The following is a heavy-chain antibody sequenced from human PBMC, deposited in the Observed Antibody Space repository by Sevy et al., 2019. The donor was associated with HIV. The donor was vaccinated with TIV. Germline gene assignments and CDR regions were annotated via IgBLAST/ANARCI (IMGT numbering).Heavy chain of an antibody. CDR2: ISAYNGNT. J-gene: IGHJ6*03. CDR1: GYTFINYG. CDR3: ARDLGTPYYYYYMDV. Sequence: ASVKVSCKASGYTFINYGITWVRQAPGQGLEWMGWISAYNGNTNYAQKLQGRVTMTTDTSTSTAYMGLRSLRSDDTAVYDCARDLGTPYYYYYMDVWGKGTTVTVSS. V-gene: IGHV1-18*01. D-gene: IGHD1-1*01.